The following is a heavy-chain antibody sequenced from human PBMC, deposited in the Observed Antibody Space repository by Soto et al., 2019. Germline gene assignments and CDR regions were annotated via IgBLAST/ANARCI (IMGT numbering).Heavy chain of an antibody. Sequence: QVQLVQSGAEVKKPGASVKVSCKASGSTFTSYAMHWVRQAPGQRLEWMGWINAGNGNTKYSQKFQGRVTITRDTSASTADTELSSLRSEDTAVYYCARQAERGYNYDYWGQGTLGTVSS. V-gene: IGHV1-3*01. CDR3: ARQAERGYNYDY. D-gene: IGHD5-12*01. CDR2: INAGNGNT. CDR1: GSTFTSYA. J-gene: IGHJ4*01.